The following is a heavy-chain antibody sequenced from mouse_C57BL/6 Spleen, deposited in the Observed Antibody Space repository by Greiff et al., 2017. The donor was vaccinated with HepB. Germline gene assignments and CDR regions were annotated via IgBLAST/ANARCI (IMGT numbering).Heavy chain of an antibody. CDR3: ARDVVYDGYYYYFDC. CDR2: ISDGGSYT. D-gene: IGHD2-3*01. V-gene: IGHV5-4*01. Sequence: EVKLVESGGGLVTPGGSLKLSCAASGFPFSSYAMSWVRQTPEKRLEWVATISDGGSYTYYPDNVKGRFTISRDNAKNNLYLQMSHLKSEDTAMYYCARDVVYDGYYYYFDCWGQGTTLTVST. CDR1: GFPFSSYA. J-gene: IGHJ2*01.